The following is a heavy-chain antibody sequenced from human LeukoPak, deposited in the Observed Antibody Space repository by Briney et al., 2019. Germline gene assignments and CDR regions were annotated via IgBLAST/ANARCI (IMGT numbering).Heavy chain of an antibody. J-gene: IGHJ3*02. CDR3: ARPNGDYGDAFDI. CDR1: GFTSSSYS. V-gene: IGHV3-20*04. Sequence: PGGSLRLSCAASGFTSSSYSMSWVRQAPGKGLEWVSGINWNGGSTGYADSVKGRFTISRDNAKNSLYLQMNSLRAEDTALYYCARPNGDYGDAFDIWGQGTMVTVSS. D-gene: IGHD4-17*01. CDR2: INWNGGST.